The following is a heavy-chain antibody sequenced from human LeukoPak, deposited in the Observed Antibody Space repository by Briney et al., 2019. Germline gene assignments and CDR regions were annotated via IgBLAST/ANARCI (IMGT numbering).Heavy chain of an antibody. J-gene: IGHJ5*02. D-gene: IGHD2-2*01. CDR1: GFTFSSYS. V-gene: IGHV3-48*01. CDR2: ISSSSSTI. CDR3: ASDPMLGYCSSTSCSPNWFDP. Sequence: LPGGSLRLSCAASGFTFSSYSMNWVRQVPGKGLEWVSYISSSSSTIYYADSVKGRFTISRDNAKNSLYLQMNSLRAEDTAVYYRASDPMLGYCSSTSCSPNWFDPWGQGTLVTVSS.